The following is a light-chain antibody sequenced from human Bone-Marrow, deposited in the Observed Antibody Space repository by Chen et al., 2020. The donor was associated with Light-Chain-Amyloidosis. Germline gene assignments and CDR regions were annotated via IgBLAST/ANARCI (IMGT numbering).Light chain of an antibody. Sequence: EIVLTQSPATVSLSPGDKATLSCRASQSVTSYLAWYQQRPGQAPRLLIYDASKRANGIPARFSGSGVGTDFTLTISSLEPEDFAVYYCQQRYNWPPVTFGGGTKVEIK. V-gene: IGKV3-11*01. CDR2: DAS. J-gene: IGKJ4*01. CDR3: QQRYNWPPVT. CDR1: QSVTSY.